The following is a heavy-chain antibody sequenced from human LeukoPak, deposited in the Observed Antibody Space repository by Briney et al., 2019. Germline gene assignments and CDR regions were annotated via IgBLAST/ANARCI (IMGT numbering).Heavy chain of an antibody. Sequence: SETLSPTCSVSGGSISGYYWSWIRQPPGKGLEWIGYIYYSGSTNYNPSLKSRVTISLDTSKNQFSLKLSSVTAADTAVYYCARLGEHDYGGNGPVWDYWGQGTLVTVSS. CDR3: ARLGEHDYGGNGPVWDY. J-gene: IGHJ4*02. CDR1: GGSISGYY. CDR2: IYYSGST. V-gene: IGHV4-59*01. D-gene: IGHD4-23*01.